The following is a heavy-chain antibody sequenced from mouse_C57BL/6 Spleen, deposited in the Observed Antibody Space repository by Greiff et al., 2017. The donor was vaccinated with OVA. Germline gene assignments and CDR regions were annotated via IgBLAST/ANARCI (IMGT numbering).Heavy chain of an antibody. D-gene: IGHD2-3*01. J-gene: IGHJ3*01. V-gene: IGHV5-12*01. CDR2: ISNGGGST. CDR1: GFTFSDYY. Sequence: EVKVEESGGGLVQPGGSLKLSCAASGFTFSDYYMYWVRQTPEKRLEWVAYISNGGGSTYYPDTVKGRFTISRDNAKNTLYLQMSRLKSEDTAMYYCARQGDGYPFAYWGQGTLVTVSA. CDR3: ARQGDGYPFAY.